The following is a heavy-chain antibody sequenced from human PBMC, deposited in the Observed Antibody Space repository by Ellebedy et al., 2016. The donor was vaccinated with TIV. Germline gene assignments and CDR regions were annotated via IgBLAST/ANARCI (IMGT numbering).Heavy chain of an antibody. Sequence: PGGSLRLSCAASGFAFSYYAMHWVRQAPGKGLEWVAFIRYEGTNKYFADFVKGRFTISRDNSKNTLFLQMNSLREEDTAMYYCAKDSYNGSHYYFDSWGQGTLVTVSP. CDR2: IRYEGTNK. J-gene: IGHJ4*02. CDR3: AKDSYNGSHYYFDS. D-gene: IGHD3-10*01. V-gene: IGHV3-30*02. CDR1: GFAFSYYA.